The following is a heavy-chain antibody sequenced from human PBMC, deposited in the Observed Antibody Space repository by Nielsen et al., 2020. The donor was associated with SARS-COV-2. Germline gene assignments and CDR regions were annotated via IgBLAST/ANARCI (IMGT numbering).Heavy chain of an antibody. Sequence: GESLKISCAASGFTFSSYWMSWVRQAPGKGLEWVANIKQDGSEKYYVDSVKGRFTISRDNAKNSLYLQMNSLRAEDTAVYYCAREVSYYDSSGYYPEYFQHWGQGTLVTVSS. V-gene: IGHV3-7*03. CDR1: GFTFSSYW. J-gene: IGHJ1*01. CDR2: IKQDGSEK. D-gene: IGHD3-22*01. CDR3: AREVSYYDSSGYYPEYFQH.